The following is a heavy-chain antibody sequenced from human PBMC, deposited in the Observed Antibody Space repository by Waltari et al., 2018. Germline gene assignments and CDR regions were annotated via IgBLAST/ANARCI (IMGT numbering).Heavy chain of an antibody. J-gene: IGHJ4*02. CDR3: ARGLYSGSYYGTYFDY. CDR1: GGSISSYY. Sequence: QVQLQESGPGLVKPSETLSLTCTVSGGSISSYYWSLTRQPPGKGLEWIGYIYYSGSTNYNPSLKSRVTISVDTSKNQFSLKLSSVTAADTAVYYCARGLYSGSYYGTYFDYWGQGTLVTVSS. V-gene: IGHV4-59*01. D-gene: IGHD1-26*01. CDR2: IYYSGST.